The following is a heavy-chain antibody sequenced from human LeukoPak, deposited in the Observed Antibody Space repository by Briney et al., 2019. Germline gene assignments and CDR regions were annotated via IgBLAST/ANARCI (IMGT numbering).Heavy chain of an antibody. V-gene: IGHV1-69*13. CDR2: IIPIFGTA. D-gene: IGHD2-15*01. Sequence: GASVKVSCKASGGTFSSYAISWVRQAPGQGLEWMGGIIPIFGTANYAQKFQGRVTITADESTSTAYMELSSLRSEDTAVYYCARAVVVVAAAYYYCGMDVWGQGTTVTVSS. J-gene: IGHJ6*02. CDR1: GGTFSSYA. CDR3: ARAVVVVAAAYYYCGMDV.